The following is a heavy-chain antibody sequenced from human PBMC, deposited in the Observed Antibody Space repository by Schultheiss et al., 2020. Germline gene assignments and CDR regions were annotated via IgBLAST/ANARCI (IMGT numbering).Heavy chain of an antibody. CDR3: ARDSVAAAGSYYFDY. CDR1: GFSLSTSGVG. CDR2: IYYSGST. Sequence: SGPTLVKPTQTLTLTCTFSGFSLSTSGVGVGWIRQPPGKGLEWIGYIYYSGSTNYNPSLKSRVTISVDTSKNQFSLKLSSVTAADTAVYYCARDSVAAAGSYYFDYWGQGTLVTVSS. V-gene: IGHV4-61*08. D-gene: IGHD6-13*01. J-gene: IGHJ4*02.